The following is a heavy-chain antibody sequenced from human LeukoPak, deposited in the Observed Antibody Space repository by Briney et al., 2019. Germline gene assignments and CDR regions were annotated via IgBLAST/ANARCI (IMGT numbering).Heavy chain of an antibody. Sequence: ASVKVSCKASGYTFTSYAMNWVRQAPGQGLEWMGWINPNSGGTNYAQKFQGRVTMTRDTSISTAYMELSRLRSDDTAVYYCAAPTAADYYYYMDVWGKGTTVTVSS. J-gene: IGHJ6*03. CDR3: AAPTAADYYYYMDV. V-gene: IGHV1-2*02. D-gene: IGHD2-2*01. CDR2: INPNSGGT. CDR1: GYTFTSYA.